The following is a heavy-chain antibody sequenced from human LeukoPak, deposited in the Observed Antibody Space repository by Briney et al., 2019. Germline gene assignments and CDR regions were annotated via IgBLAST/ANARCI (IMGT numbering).Heavy chain of an antibody. J-gene: IGHJ4*02. D-gene: IGHD3-3*01. CDR3: ARAPHSVWSGLHY. V-gene: IGHV3-21*01. CDR2: ISSSSSYI. Sequence: PGGSLRLSCAASGFTFSSYSMTWVRQAPGKGLEWVSSISSSSSYIYYADSAKGRFTISRDNAKNSLYLQMNSLRAEDTAVYYCARAPHSVWSGLHYWGQGTLVTVSS. CDR1: GFTFSSYS.